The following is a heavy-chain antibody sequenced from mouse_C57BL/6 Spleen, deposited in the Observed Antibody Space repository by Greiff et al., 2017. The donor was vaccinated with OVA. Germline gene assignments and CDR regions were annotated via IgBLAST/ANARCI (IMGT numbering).Heavy chain of an antibody. CDR1: GYTFTSYW. CDR2: IDPSDSYT. D-gene: IGHD1-1*02. CDR3: ASGWLGAY. V-gene: IGHV1-59*01. Sequence: QVQLQQSGAELVRPGTSVKLSCKASGYTFTSYWMHWVKQRPGQGLEWIGVIDPSDSYTNYNQKFKGKATLTVDTSSSTAYMQLSSLTSEDSAVYYCASGWLGAYWGQGTLVTVSA. J-gene: IGHJ3*01.